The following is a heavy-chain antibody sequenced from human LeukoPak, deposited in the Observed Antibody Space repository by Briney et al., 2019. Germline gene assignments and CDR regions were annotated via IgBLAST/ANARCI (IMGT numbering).Heavy chain of an antibody. CDR1: EFSVGSNY. Sequence: GGSLRLSCAASEFSVGSNYMTWVRQAPGKGLEWVDNVNQDGSGKYYVDSVKGRFTISKDNAKNSLYLQMNSLRAEDTAVYYCTSANYGPAYWGQGTLVTVSS. J-gene: IGHJ4*02. CDR3: TSANYGPAY. CDR2: VNQDGSGK. D-gene: IGHD5-24*01. V-gene: IGHV3-7*01.